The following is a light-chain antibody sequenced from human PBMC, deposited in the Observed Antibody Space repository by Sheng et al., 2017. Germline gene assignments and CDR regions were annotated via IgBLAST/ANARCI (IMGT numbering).Light chain of an antibody. J-gene: IGKJ3*01. Sequence: DIQMTQSPSSLSPSVGGRVTITCQASQDILKFLNWFQQKPGKAPKLLIYDASTLETGVPSRFSGRGSGTDFTLTITSLQPEDFSTYYCQQSYSFPRTFGPGTTVNIK. CDR2: DAS. V-gene: IGKV1-33*01. CDR3: QQSYSFPRT. CDR1: QDILKF.